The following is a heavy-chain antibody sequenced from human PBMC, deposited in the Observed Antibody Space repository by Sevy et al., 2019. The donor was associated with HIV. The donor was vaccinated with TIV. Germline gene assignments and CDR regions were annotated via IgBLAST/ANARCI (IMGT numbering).Heavy chain of an antibody. CDR1: GFKLRDYG. V-gene: IGHV3-7*03. Sequence: GGSLRLSCEASGFKLRDYGMTWVRQAPGQGPEWVAKIKEDGRNTYYLDSVKGRFTISRDNAKNSVHLQMRSLRAEDTAVYYCAGDGFAFDTWGPGTLVTVSS. D-gene: IGHD2-2*03. CDR2: IKEDGRNT. CDR3: AGDGFAFDT. J-gene: IGHJ4*02.